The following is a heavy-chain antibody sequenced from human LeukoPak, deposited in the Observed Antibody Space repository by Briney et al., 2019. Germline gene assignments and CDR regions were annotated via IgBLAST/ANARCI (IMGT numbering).Heavy chain of an antibody. Sequence: ASVKVSCKASGYTFTNYGISWVRQAPGHGLEWMGWIGAYNGHTTYAQNIQGRLTMTTDTSTCTAYMDLRSLRSDDTAVYYCVRDFSCGGGTCSDCFDPWGQGTLVTVSS. D-gene: IGHD2-15*01. J-gene: IGHJ5*01. CDR2: IGAYNGHT. CDR3: VRDFSCGGGTCSDCFDP. CDR1: GYTFTNYG. V-gene: IGHV1-18*01.